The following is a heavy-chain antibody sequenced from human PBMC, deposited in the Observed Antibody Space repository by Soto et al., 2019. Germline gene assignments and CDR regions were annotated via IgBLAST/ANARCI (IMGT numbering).Heavy chain of an antibody. CDR1: GYTFTSYG. V-gene: IGHV1-18*01. CDR3: ARDREYNWNYNWSDP. Sequence: ASVKVSCKASGYTFTSYGISWVRQAPGQGLEWMGWISTYNSNTNFTQKHQGRVTMTTDTSTSTAYMELRSLRSDDTAVYYCARDREYNWNYNWSDPWGQGTLVTVSS. D-gene: IGHD1-7*01. J-gene: IGHJ5*02. CDR2: ISTYNSNT.